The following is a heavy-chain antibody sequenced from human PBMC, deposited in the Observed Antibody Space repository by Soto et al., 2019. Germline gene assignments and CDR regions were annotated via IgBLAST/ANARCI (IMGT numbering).Heavy chain of an antibody. CDR3: ARAHSGGSCSSCYYYGMDV. J-gene: IGHJ6*02. Sequence: QVQLVESGGGVVQPGRSLRLSCAASGFTFSSYGMHWVRQAPGKGLEWVAVIWYDGSNKYYADSVKGRFTISRDNSKNTLYLQMNSLRAEDTAVYYCARAHSGGSCSSCYYYGMDVWGQGTTVTVSS. V-gene: IGHV3-33*01. D-gene: IGHD2-15*01. CDR1: GFTFSSYG. CDR2: IWYDGSNK.